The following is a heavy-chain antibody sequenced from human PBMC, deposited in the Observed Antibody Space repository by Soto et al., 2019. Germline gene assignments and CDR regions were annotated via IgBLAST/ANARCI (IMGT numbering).Heavy chain of an antibody. CDR1: GGSISSGDYY. V-gene: IGHV4-30-4*01. D-gene: IGHD3-22*01. Sequence: PSETLSLTCTVSGGSISSGDYYWSWVRQPPGKGLEWIGYIYYSGSTYYNPSLKSRVTISVDTSKNQFSLKLSSVTAADTAVYYCAGDGSGYSPWEKYFDYWGQGTLVTVSS. CDR3: AGDGSGYSPWEKYFDY. CDR2: IYYSGST. J-gene: IGHJ4*02.